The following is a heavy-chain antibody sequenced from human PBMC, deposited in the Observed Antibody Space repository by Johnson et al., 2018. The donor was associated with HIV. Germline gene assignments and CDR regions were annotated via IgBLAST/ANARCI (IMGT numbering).Heavy chain of an antibody. D-gene: IGHD6-25*01. CDR2: ISYDGSNE. V-gene: IGHV3-30*18. CDR1: GFTFSNAW. Sequence: QVQLVESGGGVVQPGGSLRLSCAASGFTFSNAWMSWVRQAPGKGLEWVAVISYDGSNEYYADSVKGRFTISRDNSKNTVYLEMNSLRAEDTAVYYCAKGGIDAFDIWGQGTMVTVSS. J-gene: IGHJ3*02. CDR3: AKGGIDAFDI.